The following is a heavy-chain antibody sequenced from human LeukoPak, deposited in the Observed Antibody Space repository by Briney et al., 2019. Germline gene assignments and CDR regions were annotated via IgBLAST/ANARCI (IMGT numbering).Heavy chain of an antibody. CDR2: IYHSGST. CDR3: ARNGTVTVSGTKFNYFDY. V-gene: IGHV4-39*01. Sequence: SETLSLTCTVSGGSISSSSYYWGWLRQPPGKGLEWIGSIYHSGSTHYNPSLKSRLTIFVDTSKNQFSLKVNSVTAADTAVYYCARNGTVTVSGTKFNYFDYWGQGTRVTVSS. D-gene: IGHD4-17*01. J-gene: IGHJ4*02. CDR1: GGSISSSSYY.